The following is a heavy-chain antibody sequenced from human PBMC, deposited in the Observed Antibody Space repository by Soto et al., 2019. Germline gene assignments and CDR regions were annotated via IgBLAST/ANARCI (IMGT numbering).Heavy chain of an antibody. V-gene: IGHV4-39*01. D-gene: IGHD3-10*01. CDR2: IYYSGST. CDR1: GGSISSSSYY. J-gene: IGHJ5*02. CDR3: ARHRSDRLLWFGESTGGYNWFDP. Sequence: KPSETLSLTCTVSGGSISSSSYYWGWIRQPPGKGLEWIGSIYYSGSTYYNPSLKSRVTISVDTSKNQFSLKLSSATAADTAVYYCARHRSDRLLWFGESTGGYNWFDPWGQGTLVTVSS.